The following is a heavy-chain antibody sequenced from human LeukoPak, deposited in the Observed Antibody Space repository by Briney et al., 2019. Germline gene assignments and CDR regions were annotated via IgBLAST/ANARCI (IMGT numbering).Heavy chain of an antibody. D-gene: IGHD2-15*01. Sequence: ASVKVSCKASGYTFTGYYMHWVRQAPGQGLEWMGWINPNSGGTNYAQKFQGRVTMTRDTSISTAYMELSRLRSDDTAAYHCASIYLGYCSGGSCPFIDYWGQGTLVTVSS. CDR2: INPNSGGT. V-gene: IGHV1-2*02. CDR3: ASIYLGYCSGGSCPFIDY. CDR1: GYTFTGYY. J-gene: IGHJ4*02.